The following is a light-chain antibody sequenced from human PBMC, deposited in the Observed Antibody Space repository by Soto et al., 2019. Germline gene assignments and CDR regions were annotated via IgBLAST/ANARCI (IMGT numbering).Light chain of an antibody. Sequence: DIQLTQSPSSVSASVGDRVTITCRANQFIKSHLVWYQQKPGKAPDLLIYLASTLHSGVPSRFSGSGFGTDFNLTINSLQPEDVGTYFCLHVASCPISFGPGTRLE. CDR3: LHVASCPIS. CDR1: QFIKSH. CDR2: LAS. J-gene: IGKJ5*01. V-gene: IGKV1-12*01.